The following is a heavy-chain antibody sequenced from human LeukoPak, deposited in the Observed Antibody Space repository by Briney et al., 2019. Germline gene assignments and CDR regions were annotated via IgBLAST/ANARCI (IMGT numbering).Heavy chain of an antibody. CDR3: AKDFPGSYLDY. CDR1: GFTFSTYA. J-gene: IGHJ4*02. CDR2: ISYDGSNK. Sequence: GGSLRLSCAASGFTFSTYAMHWVRQAPGKGLGWVAVISYDGSNKYYADSVKGRFTISRDNSKNTLYLQMNSLRAEDTAVYYCAKDFPGSYLDYWGQGTLVTVSS. V-gene: IGHV3-30-3*01. D-gene: IGHD1-26*01.